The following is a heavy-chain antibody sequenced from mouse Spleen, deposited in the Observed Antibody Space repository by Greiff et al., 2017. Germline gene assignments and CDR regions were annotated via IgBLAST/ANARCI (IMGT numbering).Heavy chain of an antibody. CDR1: GYTFTDYN. J-gene: IGHJ1*01. CDR3: ARRGCGNYDWYFDV. V-gene: IGHV1-18*01. D-gene: IGHD2-1*01. CDR2: INPNNGGT. Sequence: EVQLQQSGPELVKPGASVKIPCKASGYTFTDYNMDWVKQSHGKSLEWIGDINPNNGGTIYNQKFKGKATLTVDKSSSTAYMELRSLTSEDTAVYYCARRGCGNYDWYFDVWGAGTTVTVSS.